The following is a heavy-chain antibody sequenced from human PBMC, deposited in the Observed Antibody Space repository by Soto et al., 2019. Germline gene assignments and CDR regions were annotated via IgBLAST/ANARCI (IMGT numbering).Heavy chain of an antibody. V-gene: IGHV5-10-1*01. D-gene: IGHD5-18*01. CDR3: ARRKHNVDTVDFDY. CDR2: IDPSDSYT. J-gene: IGHJ4*02. CDR1: GYSFTSYW. Sequence: GESLKISCNGSGYSFTSYWISWVRQMPGKGLEWMGRIDPSDSYTNYSPSFQGHVTISADKSISTAYLQWSSLKASDTAMYYCARRKHNVDTVDFDYWGQGTLVTVSS.